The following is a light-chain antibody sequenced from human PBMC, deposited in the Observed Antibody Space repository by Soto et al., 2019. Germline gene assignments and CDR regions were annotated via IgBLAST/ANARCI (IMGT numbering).Light chain of an antibody. Sequence: EIVLTQSPATVSLSPGERATLSCRASQSVSNFLAWYQQKPGQAPRLLIYDASNRATGIPARFSGSGSGADFILTISSLEPEDFAVYDCQQRSNWPLTFGGGTKVEIK. J-gene: IGKJ4*01. CDR1: QSVSNF. V-gene: IGKV3-11*01. CDR2: DAS. CDR3: QQRSNWPLT.